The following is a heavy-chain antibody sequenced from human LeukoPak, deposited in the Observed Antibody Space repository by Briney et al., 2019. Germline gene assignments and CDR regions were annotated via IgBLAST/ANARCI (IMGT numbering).Heavy chain of an antibody. J-gene: IGHJ5*02. CDR1: GFTFSSYG. Sequence: GGSLRLSCAASGFTFSSYGMHWVRQAPGKGLEWVAVISYDGSNKYYADSVKGRFTISRDNSKNTLYLQMNSLRAEDTAVYYCANREGGLDPWGQGTLVTVSS. CDR2: ISYDGSNK. CDR3: ANREGGLDP. V-gene: IGHV3-30*18.